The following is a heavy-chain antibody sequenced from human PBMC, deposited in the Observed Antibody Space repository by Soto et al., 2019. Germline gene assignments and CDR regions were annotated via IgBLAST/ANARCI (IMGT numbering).Heavy chain of an antibody. Sequence: EVVLLECGGGLVQPGGSLRLSCEVSGVAFSFYSMSWFRQVPGKGLEGVASISGNGVTTYYAASGKGRVTFSRDNSKKTVYLQMNSLRGEDTAVYYCAKDRGGFTSGWEFFDFWGQGTLVTVSS. V-gene: IGHV3-23*01. J-gene: IGHJ4*02. D-gene: IGHD6-19*01. CDR3: AKDRGGFTSGWEFFDF. CDR2: ISGNGVTT. CDR1: GVAFSFYS.